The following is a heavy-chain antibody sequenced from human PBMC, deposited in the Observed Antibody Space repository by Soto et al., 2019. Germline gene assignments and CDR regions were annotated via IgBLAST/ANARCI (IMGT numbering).Heavy chain of an antibody. CDR1: GGSISSSSYY. V-gene: IGHV4-39*01. CDR2: IYYSGST. CDR3: ARHGVVPAAYYFDY. Sequence: QLQLQESGPGLVKPSETLSLTCTVSGGSISSSSYYWGWIRQPPGKGLEWIGSIYYSGSTYYNPSLKSRVTISVDTSKNQFSLKLSSVTAADTAVYYCARHGVVPAAYYFDYWGQGTLFTVSS. J-gene: IGHJ4*02. D-gene: IGHD2-2*01.